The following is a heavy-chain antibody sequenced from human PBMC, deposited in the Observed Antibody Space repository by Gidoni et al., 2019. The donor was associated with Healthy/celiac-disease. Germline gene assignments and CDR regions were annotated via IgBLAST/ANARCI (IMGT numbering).Heavy chain of an antibody. CDR3: ARLSLNTYYYGSGSYANYYYYGMDV. J-gene: IGHJ6*02. Sequence: EVQLVQSGAEVKKPGESLRISCKGSGYSFTSYWISWVRQMPGKGLEWMGRIDPSDSYTNYSPSFQGHVTISADKSISTAYLQWSSLKASDTAMYYCARLSLNTYYYGSGSYANYYYYGMDVWGQGTTVTVSS. CDR1: GYSFTSYW. D-gene: IGHD3-10*01. V-gene: IGHV5-10-1*03. CDR2: IDPSDSYT.